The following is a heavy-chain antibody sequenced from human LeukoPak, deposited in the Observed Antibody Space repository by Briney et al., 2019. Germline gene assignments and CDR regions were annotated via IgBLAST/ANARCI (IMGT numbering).Heavy chain of an antibody. Sequence: SETLSLTCTVSGGSISSSSYYWGWIRQPPGKGLEWIGSIYYSGSTYYNPSLKSRVTISVDTSKNQFSLKLSSVTAADTAVYYCARTLPEYSSSWYSVGSYMDVWGKGTTVTISS. V-gene: IGHV4-39*01. D-gene: IGHD6-13*01. CDR3: ARTLPEYSSSWYSVGSYMDV. CDR2: IYYSGST. J-gene: IGHJ6*03. CDR1: GGSISSSSYY.